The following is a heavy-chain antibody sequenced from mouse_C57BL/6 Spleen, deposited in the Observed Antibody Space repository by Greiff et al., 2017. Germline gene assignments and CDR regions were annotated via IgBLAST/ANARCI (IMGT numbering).Heavy chain of an antibody. CDR2: IRNKANNHAT. CDR1: GFTFSDAW. CDR3: TKGDGYLYFDY. Sequence: EVKLVESGGGLVQPGGSMKLSCAASGFTFSDAWMDWVRQSPEKGLEWVAEIRNKANNHATYYAESVKGRFTISRDDSKSSVYLQMNSVRAEDTGIYYCTKGDGYLYFDYWGQGTTLTVSS. V-gene: IGHV6-6*01. J-gene: IGHJ2*01. D-gene: IGHD2-3*01.